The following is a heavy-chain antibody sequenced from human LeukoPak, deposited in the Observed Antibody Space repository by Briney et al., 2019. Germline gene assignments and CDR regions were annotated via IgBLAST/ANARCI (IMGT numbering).Heavy chain of an antibody. D-gene: IGHD4-17*01. CDR1: GFTFSIYA. CDR3: ATQSQLPVTTSLDN. V-gene: IGHV3-64*02. J-gene: IGHJ4*02. Sequence: GGSLRLSCAASGFTFSIYAMYWVRQAPGKGLEYVSAISSNGASTYYADSVKGRFTISRDNSKNTVSLQMGNLRTEDTAVYYCATQSQLPVTTSLDNWGQGTLVTVSS. CDR2: ISSNGAST.